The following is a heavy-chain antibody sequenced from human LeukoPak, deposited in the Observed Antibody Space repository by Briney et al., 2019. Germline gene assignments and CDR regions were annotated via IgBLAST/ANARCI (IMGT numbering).Heavy chain of an antibody. J-gene: IGHJ4*01. CDR2: IKQDGGEK. D-gene: IGHD6-13*01. Sequence: GGSLRLSCGVSGFIFSDYWMNWVRQAPGKGLEWVASIKQDGGEKSYVDSVEGRFTISRDNAKNSLYLQMSSLRAEDTAVYYCARDGTAAGLYFDLWGQGTPVTVSS. V-gene: IGHV3-7*01. CDR3: ARDGTAAGLYFDL. CDR1: GFIFSDYW.